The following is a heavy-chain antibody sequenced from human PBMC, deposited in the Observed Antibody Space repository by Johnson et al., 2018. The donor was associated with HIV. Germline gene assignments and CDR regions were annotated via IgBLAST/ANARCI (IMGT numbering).Heavy chain of an antibody. Sequence: QVQLVESGGGVVQPGRSLRLSCAASGFTFSSYAMHWVRQDPGKGLEWVAVISYDGSNKYYADSVKGRFTISRDKSKNTLFLQMGRLRAEDTAVYYCAKACDAYDIWGQGTMVTVSS. V-gene: IGHV3-30-3*01. CDR1: GFTFSSYA. J-gene: IGHJ3*02. CDR2: ISYDGSNK. CDR3: AKACDAYDI.